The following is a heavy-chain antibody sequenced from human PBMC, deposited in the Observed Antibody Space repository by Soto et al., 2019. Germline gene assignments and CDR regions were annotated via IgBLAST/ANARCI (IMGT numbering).Heavy chain of an antibody. D-gene: IGHD3-10*02. Sequence: QVQLQESGPGLVKPSQTLSLTCTVSGGSISSGGYYWSWIRQHPGKGLEWIGYIYYSGSTYYNPSLKSRVTVSVETFKNQCSLKLSSVTAAGTAVYYCARSYVFGELCFDPWGQGTLVTVSS. CDR2: IYYSGST. CDR3: ARSYVFGELCFDP. J-gene: IGHJ5*02. V-gene: IGHV4-31*03. CDR1: GGSISSGGYY.